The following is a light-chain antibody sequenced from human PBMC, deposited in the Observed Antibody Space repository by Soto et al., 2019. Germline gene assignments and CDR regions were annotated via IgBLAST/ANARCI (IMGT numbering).Light chain of an antibody. CDR1: QHINRW. CDR2: DAS. CDR3: QQATSFPQT. V-gene: IGKV1-12*01. Sequence: DIQMTQSPSSVSASVGDRVTITCRASQHINRWLVWYQQKPGKAPNLLIYDASSLQSGVPSRFIGSGSGTDFSLTTSSLQPEDFATYYCQQATSFPQTFGGGTKVEI. J-gene: IGKJ4*01.